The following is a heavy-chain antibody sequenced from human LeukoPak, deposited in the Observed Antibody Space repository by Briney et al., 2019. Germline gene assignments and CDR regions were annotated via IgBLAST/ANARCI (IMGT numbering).Heavy chain of an antibody. CDR3: AKESKFEYSRWLGWFDP. V-gene: IGHV3-33*05. D-gene: IGHD6-6*01. Sequence: ATSLRLSCAASRFTFSSYGMHCVRQAPSKGLEWVALISYDEGNKYYADSVKGRFTVSKDNSKNTVYLQMNSLRADDTAVYYCAKESKFEYSRWLGWFDPWGQGTLVTVSS. J-gene: IGHJ5*02. CDR1: RFTFSSYG. CDR2: ISYDEGNK.